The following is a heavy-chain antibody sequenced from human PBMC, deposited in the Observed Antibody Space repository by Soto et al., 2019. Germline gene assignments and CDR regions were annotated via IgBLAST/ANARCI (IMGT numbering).Heavy chain of an antibody. CDR3: TREGRSYDAFDI. J-gene: IGHJ3*02. CDR1: GFTFGDYA. D-gene: IGHD3-16*02. Sequence: GGSLRLSCTASGFTFGDYAMSWVRQAPGQGLEWVGFIRSKAYGGTTEYAASVKGRFTISRDDSKSIAYLQMNSLKTEDTAVYYCTREGRSYDAFDIWGQGTMVTVSS. CDR2: IRSKAYGGTT. V-gene: IGHV3-49*04.